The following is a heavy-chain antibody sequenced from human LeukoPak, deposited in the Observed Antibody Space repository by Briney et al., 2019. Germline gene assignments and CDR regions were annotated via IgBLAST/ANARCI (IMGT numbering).Heavy chain of an antibody. D-gene: IGHD3-3*01. CDR1: GGSISSSSYY. CDR3: ASRITIFGVVTEGP. CDR2: IYYSGST. J-gene: IGHJ5*02. V-gene: IGHV4-39*01. Sequence: SETLSLTCTVSGGSISSSSYYWGWICQPPGKGLEWIGSIYYSGSTYYNPSLKSRVTISVDTSKNQFSLKLSSVTAADTAVYYCASRITIFGVVTEGPWGQGTLVTVSS.